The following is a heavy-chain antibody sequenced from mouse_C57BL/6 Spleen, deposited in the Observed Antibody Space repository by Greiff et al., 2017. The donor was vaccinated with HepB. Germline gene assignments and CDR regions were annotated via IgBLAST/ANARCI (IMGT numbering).Heavy chain of an antibody. CDR3: ARGIYYGNPLVDY. V-gene: IGHV5-4*01. D-gene: IGHD2-1*01. CDR1: GFTFSSYA. Sequence: EVHLVESGGGLVKPGGSLKLSCAASGFTFSSYAMSWVRQTPEKRLEWVATISDGGSYTYYPDNVKGRFTISRDNAKNNLYLQMSHLKSEDTAMYDCARGIYYGNPLVDYWGQGTSVTVSS. J-gene: IGHJ4*01. CDR2: ISDGGSYT.